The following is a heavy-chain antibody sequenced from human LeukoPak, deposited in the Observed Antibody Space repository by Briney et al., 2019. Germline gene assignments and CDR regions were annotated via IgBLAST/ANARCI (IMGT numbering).Heavy chain of an antibody. Sequence: PGGSLRLSCAASGFTFSAYAMSWVRQAPGKGLEWVSAISRSGSSTDYADSVKGRFTISRDNSKNTLYLQMNSLRLEDTAVYYCAKGGDILTGYYLYWYFDLWGRGTLVTVSS. V-gene: IGHV3-23*01. CDR2: ISRSGSST. D-gene: IGHD3-9*01. CDR1: GFTFSAYA. J-gene: IGHJ2*01. CDR3: AKGGDILTGYYLYWYFDL.